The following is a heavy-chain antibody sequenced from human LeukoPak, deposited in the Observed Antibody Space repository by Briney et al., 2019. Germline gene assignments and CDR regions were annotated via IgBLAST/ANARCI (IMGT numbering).Heavy chain of an antibody. V-gene: IGHV4-61*01. D-gene: IGHD1-26*01. CDR3: ARDFVGAKYYGMDV. CDR2: IYYSGST. CDR1: GGSISRSNYY. Sequence: SETLSLTCTVSGGSISRSNYYWGWIRQPPGNGLEWIGYIYYSGSTNYNPSLKSRVTISVDTSKNQFSLKLSSVTAADTAVYYCARDFVGAKYYGMDVWGQETTVTVSS. J-gene: IGHJ6*02.